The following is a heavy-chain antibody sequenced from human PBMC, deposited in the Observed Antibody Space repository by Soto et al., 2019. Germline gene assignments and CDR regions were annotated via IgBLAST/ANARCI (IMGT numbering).Heavy chain of an antibody. J-gene: IGHJ2*01. CDR2: IIPMFAAP. CDR1: GGSFRTYA. CDR3: ARVGPPSPSVISFFDF. Sequence: QGQLVQSGAEVKKPGSSVKVSCKASGGSFRTYAINWVRQAPGQGLEWMGGIIPMFAAPTYAQKFQGRLTITADESTTTVYMELSSLTSEDTAVYYCARVGPPSPSVISFFDFWGRGTLVTVSS. D-gene: IGHD2-21*01. V-gene: IGHV1-69*01.